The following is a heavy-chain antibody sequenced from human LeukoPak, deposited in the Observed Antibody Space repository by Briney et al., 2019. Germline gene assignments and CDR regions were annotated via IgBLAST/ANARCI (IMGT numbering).Heavy chain of an antibody. CDR1: GFSFSNYF. CDR3: AREASGNYYVFDS. Sequence: GGSLRLSCEASGFSFSNYFISWIRQAPGKGLEWVGYITNSGRSTSYEDAVKGRFTISRDNAKKSVYLEMTDLRVEDNAVYYCAREASGNYYVFDSWGQGTLVTVSS. J-gene: IGHJ5*01. CDR2: ITNSGRST. D-gene: IGHD1-26*01. V-gene: IGHV3-11*04.